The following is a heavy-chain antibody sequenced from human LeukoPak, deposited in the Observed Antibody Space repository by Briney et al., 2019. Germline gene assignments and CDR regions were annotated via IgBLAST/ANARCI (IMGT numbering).Heavy chain of an antibody. J-gene: IGHJ5*02. CDR2: ISWDGGST. D-gene: IGHD4-11*01. Sequence: PGGSLRLSCAASGFTFDDYTMHWVRQAPGKGLEWVSLISWDGGSTYYADSVKGRFTISRDNARNSLYLQMNSLRAEDTALYYCARDLPLPDNYDGYNWFDPWGQGTLVTVSS. CDR1: GFTFDDYT. CDR3: ARDLPLPDNYDGYNWFDP. V-gene: IGHV3-43*01.